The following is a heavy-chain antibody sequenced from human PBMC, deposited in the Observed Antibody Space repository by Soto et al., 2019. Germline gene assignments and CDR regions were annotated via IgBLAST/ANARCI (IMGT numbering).Heavy chain of an antibody. V-gene: IGHV4-34*01. CDR1: GGSFSGYY. D-gene: IGHD2-8*02. J-gene: IGHJ4*02. CDR2: INHSGST. Sequence: PSETLSLTCAVYGGSFSGYYWTWIRQPPGTGLEWIGEINHSGSTNYNPSLKSRVTISVDTSKNQFSLKLTSVIAADTAVYYCARDKITGLFDYWGQGTLVTSPQ. CDR3: ARDKITGLFDY.